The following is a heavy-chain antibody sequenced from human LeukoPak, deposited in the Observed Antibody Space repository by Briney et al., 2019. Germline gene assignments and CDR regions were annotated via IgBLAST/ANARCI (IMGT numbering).Heavy chain of an antibody. CDR3: AKDLYSSSWYYFDY. J-gene: IGHJ4*02. D-gene: IGHD6-13*01. V-gene: IGHV3-9*01. CDR1: GFTFDDYA. Sequence: GRSLRLSCAASGFTFDDYAMHWVRQAPGKGLEWVSGTSWNSGSIGYADSVKGRFTISRDNAKNSLYLQMNSLRAEDTALYYCAKDLYSSSWYYFDYWGQGTLVTVSS. CDR2: TSWNSGSI.